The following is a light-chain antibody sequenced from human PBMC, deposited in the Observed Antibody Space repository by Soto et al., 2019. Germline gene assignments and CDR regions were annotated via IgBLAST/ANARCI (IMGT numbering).Light chain of an antibody. Sequence: EIQMSQSPSTLSAYVGDRVTITCRASQSISSWLAWYQQKPGKAPKLLIYDASSLESGVPSRFSGSGSGTEFTLTISSLQPDDFATYYCQQYNSYSWTFGQRSKVDIK. CDR2: DAS. V-gene: IGKV1-5*01. CDR1: QSISSW. CDR3: QQYNSYSWT. J-gene: IGKJ1*01.